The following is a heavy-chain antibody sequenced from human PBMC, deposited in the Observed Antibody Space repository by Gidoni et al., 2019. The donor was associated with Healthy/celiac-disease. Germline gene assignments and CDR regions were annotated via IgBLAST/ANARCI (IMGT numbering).Heavy chain of an antibody. CDR2: TNHNSGGT. Sequence: QVQLVQSGAEVKKPGASVKVSCKASGYTFTGYYMHGVRQAPGQGLEWMGWTNHNSGGTNYAQKFKGRVTMTRDTSISTAYMELSRLRSDDTAVYYCARGYYDFWSGYLNWFDPWGQGTLVTVSS. CDR1: GYTFTGYY. D-gene: IGHD3-3*01. J-gene: IGHJ5*02. V-gene: IGHV1-2*02. CDR3: ARGYYDFWSGYLNWFDP.